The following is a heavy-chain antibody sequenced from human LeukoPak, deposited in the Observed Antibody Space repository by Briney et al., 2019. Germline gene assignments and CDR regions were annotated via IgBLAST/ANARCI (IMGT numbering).Heavy chain of an antibody. CDR3: ATDGQSSGWYGFDY. CDR1: GFTFISYE. CDR2: ITSPVGHI. V-gene: IGHV3-48*03. J-gene: IGHJ4*02. Sequence: PGGSLRLSCAASGFTFISYEMNWVRQAPGKGLEWVASITSPVGHIYYADSLKGRITISRDNAKSSLYLQMNSLRAEDTAVYYCATDGQSSGWYGFDYWGQGTLVTVSS. D-gene: IGHD6-19*01.